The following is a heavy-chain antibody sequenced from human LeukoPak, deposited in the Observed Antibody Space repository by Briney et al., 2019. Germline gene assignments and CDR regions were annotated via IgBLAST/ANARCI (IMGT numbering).Heavy chain of an antibody. CDR2: ISGSGGST. V-gene: IGHV3-23*01. CDR1: GFTFSGSA. D-gene: IGHD5-12*01. Sequence: GGSLRLSCAASGFTFSGSAMHWVRQASGKGLEWVSAISGSGGSTYYADSVKGRFTISRDNSKNTLYLQMNSLRAEDTAVYYCAKVRSGYEFFDYWGQGTLVTVSS. J-gene: IGHJ4*02. CDR3: AKVRSGYEFFDY.